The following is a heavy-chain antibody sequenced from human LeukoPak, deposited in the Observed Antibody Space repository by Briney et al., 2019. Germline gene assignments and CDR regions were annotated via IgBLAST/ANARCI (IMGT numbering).Heavy chain of an antibody. CDR2: IKQDGSEK. Sequence: GGSLRLSCAASGFTFSSYWMSWVRQAPGKGLEWVANIKQDGSEKYYVDSVKGRFTISRDNAKNSLYLQMNSLRAEDTAVYYCARALGSWYPLFFGYWGQGTLVTVSS. J-gene: IGHJ4*02. CDR3: ARALGSWYPLFFGY. CDR1: GFTFSSYW. V-gene: IGHV3-7*03. D-gene: IGHD6-13*01.